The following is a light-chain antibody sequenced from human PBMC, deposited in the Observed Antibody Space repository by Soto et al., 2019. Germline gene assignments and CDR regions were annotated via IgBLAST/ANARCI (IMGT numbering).Light chain of an antibody. J-gene: IGKJ2*01. CDR1: QGISSY. CDR3: QQYYSYPYT. CDR2: AAS. V-gene: IGKV1-8*01. Sequence: AIRMTQSPSSLSASTGDRVTITCRASQGISSYLAWYQQKPGKAPKLLIYAASTLQSGVPSRFSGCGSGTDFTLTVSCLQYEDFATYYCQQYYSYPYTFGQGTKLEIK.